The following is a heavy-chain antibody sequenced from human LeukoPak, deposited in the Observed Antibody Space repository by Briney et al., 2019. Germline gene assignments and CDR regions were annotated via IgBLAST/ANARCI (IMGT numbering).Heavy chain of an antibody. V-gene: IGHV4-59*01. Sequence: SETLSLTCTVSGGSISSYYWSRIRQPPGKGLEWIGYIYYSGSTNYNPSLKSRVTISVDTSKNQLSLKLSSVTAADTAVYYCAREPGTGLAAAGIDYWGQGTLVTVSS. J-gene: IGHJ4*02. CDR2: IYYSGST. CDR1: GGSISSYY. CDR3: AREPGTGLAAAGIDY. D-gene: IGHD6-13*01.